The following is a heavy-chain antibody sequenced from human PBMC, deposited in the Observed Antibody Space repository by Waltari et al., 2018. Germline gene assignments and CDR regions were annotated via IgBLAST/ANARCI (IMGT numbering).Heavy chain of an antibody. CDR3: VRDGSGASFTFNY. J-gene: IGHJ4*02. Sequence: QVQLVQSGSEVKKPGASVKVSCKTSGYSFVTYSISWVRQARGQGLEWMGWISGDNKNRKNAQTFQDRVIMTTDTSTNTAYLEVTDLRPDDTAVYYCVRDGSGASFTFNYWGQGTLVTVSS. CDR2: ISGDNKNR. D-gene: IGHD1-26*01. CDR1: GYSFVTYS. V-gene: IGHV1-18*04.